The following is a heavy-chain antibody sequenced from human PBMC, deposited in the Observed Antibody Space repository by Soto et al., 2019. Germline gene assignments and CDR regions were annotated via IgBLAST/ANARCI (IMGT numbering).Heavy chain of an antibody. D-gene: IGHD6-19*01. CDR2: ISYDGSNK. J-gene: IGHJ6*02. V-gene: IGHV3-30-3*01. CDR3: AREPGSGWYNNYYGMDA. CDR1: GFTFSSYA. Sequence: GGSLRLSCAASGFTFSSYAMHWVRQAPGKGLEWVAVISYDGSNKYYADSVKGRFTISRDNSKNTLYLQMNSLRAEDTAVYYCAREPGSGWYNNYYGMDAWGQGTTVTVSS.